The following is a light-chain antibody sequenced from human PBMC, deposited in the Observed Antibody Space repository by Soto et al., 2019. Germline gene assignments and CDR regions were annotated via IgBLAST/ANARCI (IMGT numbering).Light chain of an antibody. CDR2: GAS. CDR3: QQYGGSPYT. V-gene: IGKV3-20*01. J-gene: IGKJ2*01. CDR1: QSVRSNY. Sequence: EIVLTQSPGTLSLSPGERATLSCRASQSVRSNYLAWYQQKPGQAPRLLIYGASSRATGIPDRFSGTGSGTDFTLTISSLEPEDFAVDYCQQYGGSPYTFGQGTKLEIK.